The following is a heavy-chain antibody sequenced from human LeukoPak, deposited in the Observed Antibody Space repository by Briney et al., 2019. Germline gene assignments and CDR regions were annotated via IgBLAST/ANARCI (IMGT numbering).Heavy chain of an antibody. D-gene: IGHD6-19*01. Sequence: SETLSLTCAVYGGSFSGYYWSWIRQPPGKGLEWIGEINHSGSTNYNPSLKSRVTISVDTSKNQFSLKLSSVTAADTAVYYCARGRGSGWYYRVIHSVYFDYWGQGTLVTVSS. CDR2: INHSGST. CDR3: ARGRGSGWYYRVIHSVYFDY. J-gene: IGHJ4*02. CDR1: GGSFSGYY. V-gene: IGHV4-34*01.